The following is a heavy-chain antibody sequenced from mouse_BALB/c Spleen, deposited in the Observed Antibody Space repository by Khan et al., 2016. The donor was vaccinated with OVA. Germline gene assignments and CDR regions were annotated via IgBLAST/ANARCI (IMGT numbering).Heavy chain of an antibody. V-gene: IGHV2-2*03. J-gene: IGHJ3*01. D-gene: IGHD2-4*01. CDR1: GFSLNNYS. Sequence: QVQLKQSGPGLVQPSQILSITCTVSGFSLNNYSVHWVRQSPGKGLEWLGVIWSAGSTDYNAAFISRLTISKDNSRSQVFFTMNSLQSNDTAIYYGARRGYDYGRGALFAYWGQGTLVTVAA. CDR2: IWSAGST. CDR3: ARRGYDYGRGALFAY.